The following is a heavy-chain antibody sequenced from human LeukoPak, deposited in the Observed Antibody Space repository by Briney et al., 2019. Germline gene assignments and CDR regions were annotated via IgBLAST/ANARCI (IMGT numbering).Heavy chain of an antibody. CDR3: ARDRLGFRVDV. V-gene: IGHV4-4*07. J-gene: IGHJ6*04. CDR1: GGSISTYY. Sequence: SETLSLICTVSGGSISTYYWSRIRQPAGKGPEWIGRINSNGNTNYNPSLKSRVSMSVDTSKNHFSLNVSSVTAADTAVYYCARDRLGFRVDVWGEGTTVTVSS. D-gene: IGHD3-10*01. CDR2: INSNGNT.